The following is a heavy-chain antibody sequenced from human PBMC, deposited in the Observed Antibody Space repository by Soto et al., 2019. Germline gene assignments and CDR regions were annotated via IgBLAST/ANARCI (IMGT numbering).Heavy chain of an antibody. D-gene: IGHD6-6*01. CDR2: INPNSGGT. CDR3: ARPLAAYSSSQSSDY. V-gene: IGHV1-2*02. J-gene: IGHJ4*02. CDR1: GYTFSGYY. Sequence: GASVKVSCKASGYTFSGYYMHWARQAPGQGLEWMGWINPNSGGTDDAQKFQGRVTMTRDTFISTAYMELSRLRSDDTAVYYCARPLAAYSSSQSSDYCRQRTLVTVSS.